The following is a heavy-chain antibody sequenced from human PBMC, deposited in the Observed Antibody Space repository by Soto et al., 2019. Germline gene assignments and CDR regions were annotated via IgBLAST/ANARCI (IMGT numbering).Heavy chain of an antibody. D-gene: IGHD3-22*01. CDR2: ISAYNGNT. V-gene: IGHV1-18*01. CDR3: ARAGQYYDSSGYAN. CDR1: GYSFATSG. Sequence: QVKLVQSGTEVKQPGASMKVSCKASGYSFATSGISWVRQAPGQGLEWMGWISAYNGNTNYDQKLQDRGTMTTDTATSTAYLEWRNLRSDDTAVYYCARAGQYYDSSGYANWGQGTLVTVSS. J-gene: IGHJ4*02.